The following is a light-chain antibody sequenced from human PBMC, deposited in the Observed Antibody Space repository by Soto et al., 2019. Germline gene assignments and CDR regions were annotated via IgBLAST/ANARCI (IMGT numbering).Light chain of an antibody. Sequence: QSVLTQPPSASGTPGQRVTISCSGSSSNIGINYVYWYQQLPGTAPKLLIYRNNQRPSGVPDRFSGSKSGTSASLAISGLRSEDEDDYYCAAWGDILLFGGGTKLTVL. V-gene: IGLV1-47*01. CDR1: SSNIGINY. CDR3: AAWGDILL. J-gene: IGLJ2*01. CDR2: RNN.